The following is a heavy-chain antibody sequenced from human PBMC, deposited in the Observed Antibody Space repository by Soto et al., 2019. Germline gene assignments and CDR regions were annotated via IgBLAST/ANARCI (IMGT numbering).Heavy chain of an antibody. Sequence: WGSLRLSCAASGFIVSSNYMSWVRQAPGKGLEWVSVIYAGGSTYYADSVKGRFTISRDNSKNTVYLQMNSLRAEDTAVYYCARVMVYGPNNIDYWGQGILVTVFS. CDR1: GFIVSSNY. D-gene: IGHD4-17*01. V-gene: IGHV3-53*01. J-gene: IGHJ4*02. CDR2: IYAGGST. CDR3: ARVMVYGPNNIDY.